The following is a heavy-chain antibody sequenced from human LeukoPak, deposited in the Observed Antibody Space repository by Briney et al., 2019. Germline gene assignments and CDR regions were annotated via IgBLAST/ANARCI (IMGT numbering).Heavy chain of an antibody. V-gene: IGHV4-59*01. D-gene: IGHD4-17*01. CDR2: IYYSGST. CDR1: GASINSYY. Sequence: SETLSLTCTVSGASINSYYWSWIRQPPGKGLEWIGHIYYSGSTNYNPSLKSRVTISVDTSKNQFSQKLSSVTAADTAVYYCASVGYGDYVWGQGTLVTVSS. J-gene: IGHJ4*02. CDR3: ASVGYGDYV.